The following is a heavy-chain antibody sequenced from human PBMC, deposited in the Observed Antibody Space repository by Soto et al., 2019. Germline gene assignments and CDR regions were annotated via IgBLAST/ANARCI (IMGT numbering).Heavy chain of an antibody. V-gene: IGHV3-23*01. CDR2: ISSTGGGR. D-gene: IGHD2-15*01. J-gene: IGHJ4*02. Sequence: GGSLRLSCAASGFTFNNYVLSWVRKAPGKGLEGVSGISSTGGGRYYADPVKGRFTISRDTYKNALCLQMNNLRAGDTAFYYCANWHDIVVVPTVDDWGQGALV. CDR1: GFTFNNYV. CDR3: ANWHDIVVVPTVDD.